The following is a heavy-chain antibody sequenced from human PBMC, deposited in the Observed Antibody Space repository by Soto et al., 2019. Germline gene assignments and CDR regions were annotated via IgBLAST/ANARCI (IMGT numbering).Heavy chain of an antibody. CDR1: GGSISSGGYY. CDR2: IYYSGST. V-gene: IGHV4-31*03. Sequence: QVQLQESGLGLVKPSQTLSLTCTVSGGSISSGGYYWSWIRQHPGKGLEWIGYIYYSGSTYYNPSLKSRVTISVDTSKNQFSLKLSSVTAADTAVYYCARDCSSSSCQGAFDIWGQGTMVTVSS. J-gene: IGHJ3*02. D-gene: IGHD6-6*01. CDR3: ARDCSSSSCQGAFDI.